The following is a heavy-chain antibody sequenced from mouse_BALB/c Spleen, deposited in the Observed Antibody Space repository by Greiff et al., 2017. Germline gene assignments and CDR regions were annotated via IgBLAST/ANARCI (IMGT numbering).Heavy chain of an antibody. Sequence: VQLQQSGAELVKPGASVKLSCKASGYTFTSYYMYWVKQRPGQGLEWIGEINPSNGGTNYNEKFKSKATLTVDKSSSTAYMQLSSLTSEDSAVYYCTRGDDGYGFDYWGQGTTLTVSS. D-gene: IGHD2-3*01. CDR2: INPSNGGT. V-gene: IGHV1S81*02. CDR1: GYTFTSYY. J-gene: IGHJ2*01. CDR3: TRGDDGYGFDY.